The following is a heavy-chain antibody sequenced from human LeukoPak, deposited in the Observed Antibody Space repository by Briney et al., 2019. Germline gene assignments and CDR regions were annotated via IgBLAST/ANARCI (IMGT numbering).Heavy chain of an antibody. V-gene: IGHV3-33*01. CDR3: ARAYYFDTTGHDSDALDI. CDR1: GFNCRNYD. CDR2: IRSDATNK. J-gene: IGHJ3*02. Sequence: PGRSLSLSCAASGFNCRNYDMHLVRQAPGKGLEWVASIRSDATNKYYADSVKGRFTISRDNAKNTLFLQMNSLRAEDTAVYYCARAYYFDTTGHDSDALDIWGRGTMVTVSS. D-gene: IGHD3-22*01.